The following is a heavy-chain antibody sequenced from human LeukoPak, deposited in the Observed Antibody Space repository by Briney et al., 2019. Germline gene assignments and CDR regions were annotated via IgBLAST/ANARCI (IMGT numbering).Heavy chain of an antibody. CDR3: ASHTRYCSSTSCYRYGMDV. J-gene: IGHJ6*04. V-gene: IGHV4-59*01. D-gene: IGHD2-2*02. CDR2: IYYSGST. CDR1: GGSISSYY. Sequence: QTSETLSLTCTVSGGSISSYYWSWIRQPPGQGLEWIGYIYYSGSTNYHPFLKSRVTISVDTSKNQFYLKLSSVTAADTAVYYCASHTRYCSSTSCYRYGMDVWGKGTTVTVSS.